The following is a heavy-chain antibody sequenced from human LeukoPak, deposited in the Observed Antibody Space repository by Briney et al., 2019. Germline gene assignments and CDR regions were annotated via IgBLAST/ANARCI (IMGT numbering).Heavy chain of an antibody. V-gene: IGHV3-43*02. CDR1: GFMFHDYA. Sequence: GGSLTLSCAAPGFMFHDYAIHWVRQAPGKGLEWVSLISGDGGSTFYADSVKGRLTISRDNSKNSLYLQMSSLRSYDTALYYCARESESSGWYDYWGQGTLVTVS. J-gene: IGHJ4*02. CDR2: ISGDGGST. CDR3: ARESESSGWYDY. D-gene: IGHD6-19*01.